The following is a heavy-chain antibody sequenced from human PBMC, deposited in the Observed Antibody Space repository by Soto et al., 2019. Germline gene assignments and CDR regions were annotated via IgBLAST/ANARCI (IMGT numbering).Heavy chain of an antibody. D-gene: IGHD1-26*01. J-gene: IGHJ6*02. CDR1: GFTFTNYF. Sequence: QVQLVQSGAEVKKPGASVKVSCKASGFTFTNYFFHWVRQAPRQGLEWMGIISPYDGSANYEETLQGRVTMTSDMSTSTVYMEVISLRPEDTAVYYCGRGDGRGSRGFYYSYGMDVWGHGTTVIVSS. CDR3: GRGDGRGSRGFYYSYGMDV. CDR2: ISPYDGSA. V-gene: IGHV1-46*01.